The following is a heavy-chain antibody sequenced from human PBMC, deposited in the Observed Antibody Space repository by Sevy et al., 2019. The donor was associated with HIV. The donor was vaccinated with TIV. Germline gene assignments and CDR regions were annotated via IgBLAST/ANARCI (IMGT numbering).Heavy chain of an antibody. CDR3: ARDLEFYDNGDYGPAFMPDY. Sequence: GGSLRLSCAASGFTFSSYGMHWVRQAPGKGLEWVALIWFDGSNTYYADSVKGRFTISRDIAKNTLNLQMNSLRGEDTAVYYCARDLEFYDNGDYGPAFMPDYWGQVTLATVSS. V-gene: IGHV3-33*01. D-gene: IGHD4-17*01. CDR1: GFTFSSYG. J-gene: IGHJ4*02. CDR2: IWFDGSNT.